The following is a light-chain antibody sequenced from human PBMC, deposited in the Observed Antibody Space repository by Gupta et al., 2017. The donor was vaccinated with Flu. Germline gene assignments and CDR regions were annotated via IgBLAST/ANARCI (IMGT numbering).Light chain of an antibody. CDR3: QSYAKGRHSSV. V-gene: IGLV1-40*01. Sequence: QSVLTQPPSVSGAPGQRVTISCSGTSSNLGAGSGVHWYQHLPGTAPKLLIYDNTNRASVVPDRFSGSKSGISASLAIAGLQAEDAAVYDGQSYAKGRHSSVFVAGTQLTV. J-gene: IGLJ3*02. CDR2: DNT. CDR1: SSNLGAGSG.